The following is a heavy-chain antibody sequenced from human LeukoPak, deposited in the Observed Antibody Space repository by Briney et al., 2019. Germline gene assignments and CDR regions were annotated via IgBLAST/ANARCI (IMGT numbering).Heavy chain of an antibody. CDR1: GCSISSGYY. D-gene: IGHD6-19*01. Sequence: SETLSLTCTVSGCSISSGYYWGWIRQPPGKGLEWIGSIYHSGSTYYNPSLKGRVTISVDTSKNEFSLKLSSVTAADTAVYYCARAVGQWLANGYYYYMDVWGKGTTVTVSS. CDR2: IYHSGST. J-gene: IGHJ6*03. V-gene: IGHV4-38-2*02. CDR3: ARAVGQWLANGYYYYMDV.